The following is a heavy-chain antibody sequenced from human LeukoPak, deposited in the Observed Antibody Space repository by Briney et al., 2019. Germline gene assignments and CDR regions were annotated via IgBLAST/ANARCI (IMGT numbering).Heavy chain of an antibody. J-gene: IGHJ4*02. CDR1: GFTFSSYA. CDR2: ISGSGENT. V-gene: IGHV3-23*01. D-gene: IGHD3-16*02. CDR3: AKTVSGSYSYQGGDY. Sequence: GGSLRLSCAASGFTFSSYAMSWVRQAPGKGLEWVSAISGSGENTNYADSVKGRFTMSGDNSRNMLYLQMNSLRDEDTAKYYCAKTVSGSYSYQGGDYWGQGTLVTVSS.